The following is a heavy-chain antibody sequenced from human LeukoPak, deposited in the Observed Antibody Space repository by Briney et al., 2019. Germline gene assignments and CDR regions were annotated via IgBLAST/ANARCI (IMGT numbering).Heavy chain of an antibody. V-gene: IGHV3-21*04. D-gene: IGHD2-8*02. CDR3: ATYRQVLLPFES. CDR1: GFTFSSYS. CDR2: ISSNRNYI. Sequence: GGSLRLSCAGAGFTFSSYSMNWVRQAPGKGLEWVSSISSNRNYIYYVESVKGRFTISRDNSKSTLSLQMNSLRAEDTAIYYCATYRQVLLPFESWGQGTLVTVSS. J-gene: IGHJ4*02.